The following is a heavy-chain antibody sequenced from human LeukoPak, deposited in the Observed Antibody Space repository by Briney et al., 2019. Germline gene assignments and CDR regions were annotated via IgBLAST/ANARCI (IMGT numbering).Heavy chain of an antibody. D-gene: IGHD1-1*01. CDR3: ARYEGYPRFVY. Sequence: ASVKVSCKASGYTFTSYYMHWVRQAPGQGLEWMGIINPSGGSTSYAQKFQGRVTMTRDTSTSTAYMELRSLRSDDTAVYYCARYEGYPRFVYWGQGTLVTVSS. V-gene: IGHV1-46*01. J-gene: IGHJ4*02. CDR2: INPSGGST. CDR1: GYTFTSYY.